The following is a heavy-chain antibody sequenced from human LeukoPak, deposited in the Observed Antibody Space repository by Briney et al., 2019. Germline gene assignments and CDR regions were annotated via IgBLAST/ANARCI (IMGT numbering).Heavy chain of an antibody. V-gene: IGHV3-23*01. J-gene: IGHJ6*02. D-gene: IGHD3-16*02. CDR2: ISGSGGNT. CDR3: AKDVIGTYYYYGMDV. CDR1: GFTFISYA. Sequence: GGSLRLSCAASGFTFISYAMSWVRQAPGKGLEWVSAISGSGGNTYYADSVKGRFTISRDNSKNTLYLQMNSLRAEDTAVYYCAKDVIGTYYYYGMDVWGQGTTVTVSS.